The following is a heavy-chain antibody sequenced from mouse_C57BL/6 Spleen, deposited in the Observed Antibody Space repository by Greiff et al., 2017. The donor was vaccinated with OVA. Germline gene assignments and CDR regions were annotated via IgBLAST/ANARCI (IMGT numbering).Heavy chain of an antibody. CDR3: ARYDGNYVLMDY. J-gene: IGHJ4*01. V-gene: IGHV7-3*01. Sequence: EVKRVESGGGLVQPGGSLSLSCAASGFTFTDYYMSWVRQPPGKALEWLGFIRNKANGYTTEYSASVKGRFTISRDNSQSILYLQMNALRAEDSATYYCARYDGNYVLMDYWGQGTSVTVSS. CDR1: GFTFTDYY. D-gene: IGHD2-1*01. CDR2: IRNKANGYTT.